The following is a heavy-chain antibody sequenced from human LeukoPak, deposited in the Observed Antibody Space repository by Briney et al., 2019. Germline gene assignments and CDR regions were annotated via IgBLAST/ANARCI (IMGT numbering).Heavy chain of an antibody. CDR3: ARHRPGERRFDP. J-gene: IGHJ5*02. CDR2: INSSGIT. D-gene: IGHD3-16*01. V-gene: IGHV4-59*08. CDR1: GDSISSDY. Sequence: SETLSLTCTVSGDSISSDYLSWIRQPPGKGLEWIGYINSSGITNYNPSLKSRVTISVDTSKNQFSLKLSSVTAADTAVYYCARHRPGERRFDPWGQGTLVTVSS.